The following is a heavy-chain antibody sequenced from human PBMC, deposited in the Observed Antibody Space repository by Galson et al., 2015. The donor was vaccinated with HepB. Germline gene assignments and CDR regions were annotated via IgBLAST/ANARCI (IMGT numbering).Heavy chain of an antibody. J-gene: IGHJ6*02. D-gene: IGHD3-16*01. V-gene: IGHV3-30-3*01. CDR1: GFTFSSYA. CDR3: ARDRGLGDRDQGYYYYYGMDV. CDR2: ISYDGSNK. Sequence: SLRLSCAASGFTFSSYAMHWVRQAPGKGLEWVAVISYDGSNKYYADSVKGRFTISRDNSKNTLYLQMNSLRAEDTAVYYCARDRGLGDRDQGYYYYYGMDVWGQGTTVTVSS.